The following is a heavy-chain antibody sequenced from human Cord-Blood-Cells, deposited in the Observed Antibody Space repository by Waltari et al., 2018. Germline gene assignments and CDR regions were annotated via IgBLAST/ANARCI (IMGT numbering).Heavy chain of an antibody. V-gene: IGHV1-69*01. CDR3: ASHYDSSGYYYYDGMDV. Sequence: QVQLVQSGAEVKKPGSSVKVSCKASGGTFSSYAISWVRQASGQGLEWMGGIIPIFGTANYAQKFQGRVTITADESTSTAYMELSSLRSEDTAVYYCASHYDSSGYYYYDGMDVWGQGTTVTVSS. CDR1: GGTFSSYA. CDR2: IIPIFGTA. D-gene: IGHD3-22*01. J-gene: IGHJ6*02.